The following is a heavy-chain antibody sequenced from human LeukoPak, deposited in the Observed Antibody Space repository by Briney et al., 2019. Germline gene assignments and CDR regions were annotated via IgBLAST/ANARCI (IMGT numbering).Heavy chain of an antibody. Sequence: SVKVSCKASGGTFSSYAISWVRQAPGQGFEWMGGIIPIFGTANYAQKFQGRVTITADKSTSTAYMELSSLRAEDTALYHCAILRWELLEFRPWCGYWGQGTLVTVSS. D-gene: IGHD1-26*01. CDR1: GGTFSSYA. CDR2: IIPIFGTA. CDR3: AILRWELLEFRPWCGY. V-gene: IGHV1-69*06. J-gene: IGHJ4*02.